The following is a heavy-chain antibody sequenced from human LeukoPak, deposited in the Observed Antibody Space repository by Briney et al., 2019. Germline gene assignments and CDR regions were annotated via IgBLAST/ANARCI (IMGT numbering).Heavy chain of an antibody. J-gene: IGHJ4*02. CDR3: ATDPKRSPDPDFDY. CDR1: GYTFTSYA. Sequence: ASVKVSCKASGYTFTSYAMHWVRQAPGQTLEWMGWINAGNGNTKYSQKFQGRVTITRDTSASTAYMELSSLRSEDTAVYYCATDPKRSPDPDFDYWGQGTLVTVSS. D-gene: IGHD1-14*01. V-gene: IGHV1-3*01. CDR2: INAGNGNT.